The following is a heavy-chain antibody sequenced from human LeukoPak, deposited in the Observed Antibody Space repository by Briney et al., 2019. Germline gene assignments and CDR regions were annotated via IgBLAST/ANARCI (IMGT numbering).Heavy chain of an antibody. CDR3: AKPAFYSGSRQRAFDI. D-gene: IGHD1-26*01. Sequence: GGSLRLSCAASGFTFSSYAMSWDRQAPGKGLEWVSAISGSGGSTYYADSVKGRFTISRDNSKNTLYLQMNSLRAEDTAVYYCAKPAFYSGSRQRAFDIWGQGTMVTVSS. J-gene: IGHJ3*02. V-gene: IGHV3-23*01. CDR2: ISGSGGST. CDR1: GFTFSSYA.